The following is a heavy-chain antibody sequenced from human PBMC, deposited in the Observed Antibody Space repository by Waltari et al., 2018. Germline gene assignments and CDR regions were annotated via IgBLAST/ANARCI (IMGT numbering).Heavy chain of an antibody. V-gene: IGHV1-69*13. CDR2: IIPIFGTA. Sequence: QVQLVQSGAEVKKPGSSVKVSCKASGGTFSSYAISWVRQAPGQGLEWMGGIIPIFGTANYAQKFQGRVTITADESTSTAYMELSSLRSEDTAVYYCARDSIAVAGTSGSYYGMDVWGQGTTVTVSS. CDR1: GGTFSSYA. J-gene: IGHJ6*02. D-gene: IGHD6-19*01. CDR3: ARDSIAVAGTSGSYYGMDV.